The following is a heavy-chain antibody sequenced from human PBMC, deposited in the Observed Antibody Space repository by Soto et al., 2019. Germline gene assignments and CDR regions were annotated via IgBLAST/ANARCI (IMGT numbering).Heavy chain of an antibody. J-gene: IGHJ6*03. CDR2: IYYSGST. V-gene: IGHV4-59*01. Sequence: SETLSLTCTVSGGSISSYYWSWIRQPPGKGLEWIGYIYYSGSTNYNPSLKSRVTISVDTSKNQFSLKLSSVTAADTAVYYCARNRGEGGSSPPRWEAYYMDVWGKGTTVTVSS. CDR3: ARNRGEGGSSPPRWEAYYMDV. CDR1: GGSISSYY. D-gene: IGHD6-6*01.